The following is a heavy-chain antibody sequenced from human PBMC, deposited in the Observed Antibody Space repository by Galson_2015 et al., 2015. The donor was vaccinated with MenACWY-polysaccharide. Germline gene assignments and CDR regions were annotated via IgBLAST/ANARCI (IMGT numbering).Heavy chain of an antibody. CDR2: INSDETST. V-gene: IGHV3-74*01. J-gene: IGHJ6*02. CDR1: EFDFSTYW. CDR3: ARGHYDLWSGYRHYYFGLDV. Sequence: SLRLSCAASEFDFSTYWMHWVRQVPGKGPVWVSRINSDETSTSYADSVKGRFSISRDNAKSTLYLQMNSLRAEDTAVHYCARGHYDLWSGYRHYYFGLDVWGQGTTVTVSS. D-gene: IGHD3-3*01.